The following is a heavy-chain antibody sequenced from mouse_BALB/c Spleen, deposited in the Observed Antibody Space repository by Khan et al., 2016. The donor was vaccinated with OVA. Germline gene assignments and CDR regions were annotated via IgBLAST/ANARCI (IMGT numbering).Heavy chain of an antibody. CDR2: ISSDGDYT. J-gene: IGHJ3*01. CDR3: ASHLTCSFAY. D-gene: IGHD1-3*01. Sequence: VELVESGGDLVKPGGSLKVSCAASGFSFSSYCMSWVRQSPDKRLEWVASISSDGDYTYYPDSVKGQFTISRDNAKNTLYLQMSSLKSEDTAMYACASHLTCSFAYWGQGTIVPVSA. CDR1: GFSFSSYC. V-gene: IGHV5-6*01.